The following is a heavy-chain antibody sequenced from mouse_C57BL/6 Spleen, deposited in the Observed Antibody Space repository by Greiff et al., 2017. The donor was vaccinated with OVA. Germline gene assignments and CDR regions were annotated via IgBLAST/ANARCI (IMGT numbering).Heavy chain of an antibody. V-gene: IGHV5-12*01. CDR3: ARHGSSYVGYFDV. D-gene: IGHD1-1*01. CDR2: ISNGGGST. J-gene: IGHJ1*03. CDR1: GFTFSDYY. Sequence: EVKLMESGGGLVQPGGSLKLSCAASGFTFSDYYMYWVRQTPEKRLEWVAYISNGGGSTYYPDTVKGRFTISRDNAKNTLYLQMSRLKSEDTAMYYCARHGSSYVGYFDVWGTGTTVTVSA.